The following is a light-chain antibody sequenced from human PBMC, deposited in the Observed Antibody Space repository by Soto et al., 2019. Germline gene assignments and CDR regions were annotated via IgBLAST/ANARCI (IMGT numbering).Light chain of an antibody. V-gene: IGKV1-8*01. CDR2: AAS. J-gene: IGKJ2*01. CDR1: QGINSY. Sequence: AIRMTQSPPSFSASTGDRVTITCRASQGINSYLAWYQQKPGKAPNLLIYAASTLQSGVPSRFSGSRSGTEFTLTINCLQSEDFATYYCQQYYSYPYTFGLGTKVDIK. CDR3: QQYYSYPYT.